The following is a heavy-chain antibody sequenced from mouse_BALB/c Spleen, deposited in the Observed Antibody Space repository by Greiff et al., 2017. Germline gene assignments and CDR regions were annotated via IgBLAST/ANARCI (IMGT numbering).Heavy chain of an antibody. CDR2: ISSGSSTI. D-gene: IGHD2-3*01. V-gene: IGHV5-17*02. CDR3: ARSHDGYYPEAY. CDR1: GFTFSSFG. Sequence: EVQLQESGGGLVQPGGSRKLSCAASGFTFSSFGMHWVRQAPEKGLEWVAYISSGSSTIYYADTVKGRFTISRDNPKNTLFLQMTSLRSEDTAMYYCARSHDGYYPEAYWGQGTLVTVSA. J-gene: IGHJ3*01.